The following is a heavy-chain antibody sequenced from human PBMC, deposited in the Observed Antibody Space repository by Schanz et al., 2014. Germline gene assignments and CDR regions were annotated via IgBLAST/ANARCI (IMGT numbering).Heavy chain of an antibody. V-gene: IGHV3-7*03. CDR3: AKDFFIGVARGVIISHDAIDI. CDR2: IGYDGSEK. CDR1: GFTMRNEW. Sequence: EVQLVESGGGLVKPGGSLRLSCAASGFTMRNEWMSWVRQAPGKGLEWVANIGYDGSEKYYVDSVKGRFTISRDNAKNSLYLQMNGLRAEDTAVYYCAKDFFIGVARGVIISHDAIDIWGQGTKVTVSS. J-gene: IGHJ3*02. D-gene: IGHD3-10*01.